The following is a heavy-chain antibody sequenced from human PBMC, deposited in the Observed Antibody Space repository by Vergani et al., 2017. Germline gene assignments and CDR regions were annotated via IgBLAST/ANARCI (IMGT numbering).Heavy chain of an antibody. J-gene: IGHJ4*02. Sequence: EVQLVESGGGLVQPGGSLTLSCAASGFTFSNSWMTWVRQAPGKGLEWIGRIRSKNDGGTADYAAPLKGRFTISRDDSKDSAFLLVNNLKTEDTAVYFCYTDYHDYWGQGTLVTVSS. D-gene: IGHD2-2*02. CDR1: GFTFSNSW. CDR3: YTDYHDY. CDR2: IRSKNDGGTA. V-gene: IGHV3-15*01.